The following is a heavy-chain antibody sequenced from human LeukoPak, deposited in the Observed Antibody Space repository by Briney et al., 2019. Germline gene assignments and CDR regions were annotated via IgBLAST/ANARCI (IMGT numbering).Heavy chain of an antibody. Sequence: GASVKVSCKASGGTFSSYAISWVRQAPGQGLEWMGRIIPILGIANYAQKFQGRVTITADKSTSTAYMELSSLRSEDTAVYYCARVSLLGDYYFDYWGQGTLVTVSS. CDR2: IIPILGIA. CDR1: GGTFSSYA. D-gene: IGHD1-26*01. J-gene: IGHJ4*02. CDR3: ARVSLLGDYYFDY. V-gene: IGHV1-69*04.